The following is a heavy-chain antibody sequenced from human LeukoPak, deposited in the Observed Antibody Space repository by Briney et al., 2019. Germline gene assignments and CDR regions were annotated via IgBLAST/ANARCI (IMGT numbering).Heavy chain of an antibody. CDR3: ARSSGSYYMRASIDN. D-gene: IGHD3-10*01. J-gene: IGHJ4*02. V-gene: IGHV4-59*08. Sequence: PSETLSLTCTISGGSISSFYWTWIRQPPGKGLEWIGYIHYSGSTKYNPSLKSRVTISVDTSKNQFSLKLCSVTAADTAVYYCARSSGSYYMRASIDNWGQGTLVTVSS. CDR1: GGSISSFY. CDR2: IHYSGST.